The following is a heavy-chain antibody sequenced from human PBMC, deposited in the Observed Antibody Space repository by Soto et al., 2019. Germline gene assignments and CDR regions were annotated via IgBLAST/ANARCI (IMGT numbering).Heavy chain of an antibody. Sequence: PGGSLRLSCAASGFTFSSYSMNWVRQAPGKGLEWVSYISSSSSTIYYADSVKGRFTISRDNAKNSLYLQMNSLRAEDTAVYYCVRDVGSSWCPEYLEHWGQGNLVTVAS. CDR1: GFTFSSYS. J-gene: IGHJ1*01. V-gene: IGHV3-48*01. CDR2: ISSSSSTI. D-gene: IGHD2-15*01. CDR3: VRDVGSSWCPEYLEH.